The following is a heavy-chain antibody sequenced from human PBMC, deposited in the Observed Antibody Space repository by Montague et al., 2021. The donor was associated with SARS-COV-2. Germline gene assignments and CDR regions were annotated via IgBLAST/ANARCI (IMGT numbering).Heavy chain of an antibody. CDR1: GDSVSRDSAA. Sequence: CAISGDSVSRDSAAWNWIRQSPAKGLEWLGGSYYRSKWYNDYAVSVKSRITINPDTSKNQISLQPNSVTPEDTAVYYCARTSASSDYWGQGTLVTVSS. CDR3: ARTSASSDY. J-gene: IGHJ4*02. D-gene: IGHD1-26*01. V-gene: IGHV6-1*01. CDR2: SYYRSKWYN.